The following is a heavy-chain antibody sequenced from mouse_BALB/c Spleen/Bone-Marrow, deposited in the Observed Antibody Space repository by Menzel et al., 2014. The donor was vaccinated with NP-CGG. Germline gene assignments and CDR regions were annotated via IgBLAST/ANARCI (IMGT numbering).Heavy chain of an antibody. CDR1: GYTFTSYW. Sequence: DLVKHGASVKLSCKASGYTFTSYWINWIKQRPGQGLEWIGRFAPGSGNTYYNEMFKGKATLTVDTSSSTAYIQLSSLSSEDSAVYFCARARSTVITTWYFDVWGAGTTVTVSS. D-gene: IGHD2-4*01. J-gene: IGHJ1*01. CDR3: ARARSTVITTWYFDV. V-gene: IGHV1S41*01. CDR2: FAPGSGNT.